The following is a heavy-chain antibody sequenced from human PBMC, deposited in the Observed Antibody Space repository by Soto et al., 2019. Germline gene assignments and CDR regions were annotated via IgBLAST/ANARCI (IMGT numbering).Heavy chain of an antibody. CDR1: GYTFTSYG. V-gene: IGHV1-3*01. J-gene: IGHJ4*02. CDR2: LNAGNGNT. D-gene: IGHD3-16*01. CDR3: ASSLARFHQFNY. Sequence: ASVRVSCKASGYTFTSYGMHWERQAPGQRLEWMGWLNAGNGNTTYSQKFQGRVTITRDTSASTAYMELSSLRSEDTAVYYCASSLARFHQFNYWGQGTLVTVSS.